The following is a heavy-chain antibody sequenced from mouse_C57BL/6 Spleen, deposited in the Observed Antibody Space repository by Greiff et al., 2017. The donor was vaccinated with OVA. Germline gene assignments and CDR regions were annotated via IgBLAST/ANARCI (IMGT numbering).Heavy chain of an antibody. Sequence: VKLMESGPELVKPGASVKLSCKASGYTFTSYDINWVKQRPGQGLEWIGWIYPRDGSTKYNEKFKGKATLTVDTSSSTAYMELHSLSSEDSSVYFCARDWYGYWGQGTTLTVSS. J-gene: IGHJ2*01. D-gene: IGHD2-14*01. CDR3: ARDWYGY. CDR1: GYTFTSYD. V-gene: IGHV1-85*01. CDR2: IYPRDGST.